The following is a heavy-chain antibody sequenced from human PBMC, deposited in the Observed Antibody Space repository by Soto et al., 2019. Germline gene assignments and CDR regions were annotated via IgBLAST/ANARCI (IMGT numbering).Heavy chain of an antibody. V-gene: IGHV4-30-4*01. D-gene: IGHD2-15*01. CDR2: IYYSGST. CDR1: GVSISSGNSY. Sequence: QVQLQESGPGLVKPSQTLSLTCTVSGVSISSGNSYWSWIRQPPGKVMEWIGYIYYSGSTYYNPSLKSRVTISVDTSKNQVSLKLSSVTAADTAVYYCARVPVVVAALYLDYWGQGSLVTVSS. J-gene: IGHJ4*01. CDR3: ARVPVVVAALYLDY.